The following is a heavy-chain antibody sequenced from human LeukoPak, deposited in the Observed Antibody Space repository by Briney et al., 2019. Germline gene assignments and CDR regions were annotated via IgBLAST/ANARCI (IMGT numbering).Heavy chain of an antibody. J-gene: IGHJ3*01. CDR2: ITGSGAGT. Sequence: GGSLRLSCAASTFAFSSYAMTWVRQAPGKGLEWVSSITGSGAGTSYADSVKGRFTVSRDNSKNTLYLQMNSLRAEDTAVYYCTKDPNGDYVSSFDFWDQGTLVIVSS. V-gene: IGHV3-23*01. D-gene: IGHD4-17*01. CDR1: TFAFSSYA. CDR3: TKDPNGDYVSSFDF.